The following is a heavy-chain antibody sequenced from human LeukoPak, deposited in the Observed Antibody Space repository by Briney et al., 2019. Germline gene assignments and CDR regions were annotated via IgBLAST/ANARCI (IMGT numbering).Heavy chain of an antibody. CDR3: ARSYNWNYVPYYMDV. Sequence: PGGSLRLSCAASGFTFSSYSMNWVRQAPGKGLEWVSSISSSSSYIYYADSVKGRFTISRDNAKNSLYLQMNSLRAEDTAVYYCARSYNWNYVPYYMDVWGKGTTVTVSS. D-gene: IGHD1-7*01. CDR1: GFTFSSYS. V-gene: IGHV3-21*01. J-gene: IGHJ6*03. CDR2: ISSSSSYI.